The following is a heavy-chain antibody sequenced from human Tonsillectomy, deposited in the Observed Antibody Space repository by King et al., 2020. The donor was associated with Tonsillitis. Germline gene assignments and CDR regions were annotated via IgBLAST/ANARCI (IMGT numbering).Heavy chain of an antibody. CDR1: GGSISSGDYY. CDR3: VRSEVDFWSGLSGSNWFDP. D-gene: IGHD3-3*01. Sequence: VQLQESGPGLVKPSQTLSLTCAVSGGSISSGDYYWSWIRQPPGKGLEWIGYIYYSGSTYYNPSLKSRVTISVDTSKNQFSLKLSSVTAADTAVYYCVRSEVDFWSGLSGSNWFDPWGQGTLVTVSS. CDR2: IYYSGST. V-gene: IGHV4-30-4*01. J-gene: IGHJ5*02.